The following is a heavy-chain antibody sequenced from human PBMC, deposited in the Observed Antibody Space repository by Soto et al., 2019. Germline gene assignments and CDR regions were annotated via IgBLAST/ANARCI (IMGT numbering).Heavy chain of an antibody. CDR3: VRNLASGGTYYFDY. CDR1: GFTLRDHY. Sequence: PGGALRLSRGASGFTLRDHYIGWGRQAPGEGLEWIGRVRNKANSYTTEYAASVRGRFTVSRDDSKNSLYLQMNSLKTEDTAMYYCVRNLASGGTYYFDYWGQGTLVTVSS. D-gene: IGHD2-15*01. CDR2: VRNKANSYTT. V-gene: IGHV3-72*01. J-gene: IGHJ4*02.